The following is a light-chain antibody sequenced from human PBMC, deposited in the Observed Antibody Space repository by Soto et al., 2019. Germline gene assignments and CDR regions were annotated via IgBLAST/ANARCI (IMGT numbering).Light chain of an antibody. J-gene: IGLJ1*01. V-gene: IGLV2-14*03. CDR3: SSYTTRNTEV. CDR2: DVT. CDR1: SSDVGAFNY. Sequence: QSALTQPASVSWSPGQSISISCIGTSSDVGAFNYVSWYQHHPGKAPQLIIYDVTSRPSGVSNRFSASKSGNTASLTISGLQAEDEADYYCSSYTTRNTEVFGTGTKLTVL.